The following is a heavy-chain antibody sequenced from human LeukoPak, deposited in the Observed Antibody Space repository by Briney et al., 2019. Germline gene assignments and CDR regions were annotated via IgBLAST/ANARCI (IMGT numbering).Heavy chain of an antibody. CDR2: SSPYNGKT. CDR3: ARGGIDIVTVPVSNWFDP. D-gene: IGHD2/OR15-2a*01. V-gene: IGHV1-18*01. J-gene: IGHJ5*02. Sequence: ASVKVSCKASVYAFINYGITWVRRAPGQGLEWMGWSSPYNGKTNYAQKLQGRVTMTTDTSTNTAYMELRSLRSDDTAVYYCARGGIDIVTVPVSNWFDPWGQGTLVTVSS. CDR1: VYAFINYG.